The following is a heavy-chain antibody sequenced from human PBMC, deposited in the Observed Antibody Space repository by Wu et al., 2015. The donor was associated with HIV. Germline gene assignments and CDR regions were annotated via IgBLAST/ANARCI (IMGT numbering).Heavy chain of an antibody. J-gene: IGHJ3*01. CDR2: INPHSGGT. V-gene: IGHV1-2*02. Sequence: QAQLVQSGAEVKKPGASVRISCKASGYIFTTYYVQWVRQAPGQGLEWVGWINPHSGGTNYAHKFQGRVTLTTDTSISIAYMEVGRLRSDDTAVYYCAREVGYAHDGTGYLRAFDLWGHGTMVTVSS. D-gene: IGHD2-2*03. CDR3: AREVGYAHDGTGYLRAFDL. CDR1: GYIFTTYY.